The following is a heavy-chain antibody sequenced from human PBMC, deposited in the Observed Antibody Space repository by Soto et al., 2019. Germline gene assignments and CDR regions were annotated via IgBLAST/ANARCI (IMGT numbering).Heavy chain of an antibody. CDR3: ARVVRSSRYYYYGMDV. D-gene: IGHD6-6*01. CDR2: INHSGST. CDR1: GGSFSGYY. J-gene: IGHJ6*02. V-gene: IGHV4-34*01. Sequence: PSETLSLTCAVYGGSFSGYYWSWIRQPPGKGLEWIGEINHSGSTNYNPSLKSRVTISVDTSKNQFSLKLSSVTAADTAVYYCARVVRSSRYYYYGMDVWGQGTTVTVSS.